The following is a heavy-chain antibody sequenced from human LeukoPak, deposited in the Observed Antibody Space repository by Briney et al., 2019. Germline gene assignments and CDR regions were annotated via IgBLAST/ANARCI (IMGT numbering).Heavy chain of an antibody. D-gene: IGHD3-22*01. V-gene: IGHV4-59*01. CDR1: GGSISSYY. J-gene: IGHJ4*02. CDR3: AADDYDSSGYYRPYFDY. CDR2: IYYSGST. Sequence: SSETLSLTCTVSGGSISSYYWSWIRQPPGKGLEWIGYIYYSGSTNYSPSLKSRVTISVDTSKNQFSLKLSSVTAADTAVYYCAADDYDSSGYYRPYFDYWGQGTLVTVSS.